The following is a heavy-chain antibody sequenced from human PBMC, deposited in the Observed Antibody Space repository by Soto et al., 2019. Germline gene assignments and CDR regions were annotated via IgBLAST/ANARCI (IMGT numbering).Heavy chain of an antibody. J-gene: IGHJ6*02. CDR2: IYYSGST. Sequence: SETLSLTCTVSGGSISSSSYYWGWIRQPPGKGLEWIGSIYYSGSTYYNPSLKSRVTISVDTSKNQFSLKLSSVTAADTAVYYCARRDTAMVDYYYYGMDVWGQGTTVS. D-gene: IGHD5-18*01. V-gene: IGHV4-39*01. CDR1: GGSISSSSYY. CDR3: ARRDTAMVDYYYYGMDV.